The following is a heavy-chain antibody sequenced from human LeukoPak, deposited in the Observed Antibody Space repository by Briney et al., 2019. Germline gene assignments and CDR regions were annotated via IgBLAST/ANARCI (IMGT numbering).Heavy chain of an antibody. D-gene: IGHD3-22*01. CDR2: IYYSGST. J-gene: IGHJ4*02. Sequence: SETLSLTCTVSGGSVSSSSYYWGWIRQPPGKGLEWIGNIYYSGSTYYNPSLKSRVTISADTSKNQFSLKLSSVTAADTAVYYCARRAPIYYDSSGYYYVFDYWGQGTLVTVSS. CDR3: ARRAPIYYDSSGYYYVFDY. CDR1: GGSVSSSSYY. V-gene: IGHV4-39*01.